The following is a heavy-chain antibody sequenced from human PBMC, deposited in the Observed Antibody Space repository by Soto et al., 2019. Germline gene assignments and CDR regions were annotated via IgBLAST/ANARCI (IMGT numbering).Heavy chain of an antibody. D-gene: IGHD2-15*01. CDR3: ARATHPTGYCNGGSCYSDHFDI. CDR1: GGTFSSYT. V-gene: IGHV1-69*02. J-gene: IGHJ3*02. CDR2: IIPILGIA. Sequence: GASVKVSCKASGGTFSSYTISWVRQAPGQGLEWMGRIIPILGIANYAQKFQGRVTITADKSTSTAYMELSSLRSEDTAVYYCARATHPTGYCNGGSCYSDHFDIWGQGTMVTVSS.